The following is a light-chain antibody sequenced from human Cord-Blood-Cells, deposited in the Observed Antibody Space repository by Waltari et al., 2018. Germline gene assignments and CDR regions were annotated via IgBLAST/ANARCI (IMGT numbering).Light chain of an antibody. J-gene: IGKJ5*01. CDR2: AAS. CDR1: QGISNY. Sequence: EIQMTQSPSSLSSSVAARVTITCRASQGISNYLSWYQQKPGKVPKLLIYAASTLQSGFPSRFSGSGSGTDFTLTISSLQPEDVATYYCQKYNSAPFTFGQGTRLEIK. CDR3: QKYNSAPFT. V-gene: IGKV1-27*01.